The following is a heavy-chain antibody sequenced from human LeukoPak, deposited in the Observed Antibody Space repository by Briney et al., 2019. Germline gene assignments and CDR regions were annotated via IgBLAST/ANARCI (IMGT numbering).Heavy chain of an antibody. CDR2: IYSGGNT. CDR1: GFTFSSYG. D-gene: IGHD3-10*01. Sequence: PGRSLRLSCAASGFTFSSYGTHWVRQAPGKGLEWVSVIYSGGNTYYADSVKGRFTISRDNSKNTVSLQMDSLRAEDTAVYYCTRGRYGSESWGQGTLVTVSS. CDR3: TRGRYGSES. J-gene: IGHJ5*02. V-gene: IGHV3-53*01.